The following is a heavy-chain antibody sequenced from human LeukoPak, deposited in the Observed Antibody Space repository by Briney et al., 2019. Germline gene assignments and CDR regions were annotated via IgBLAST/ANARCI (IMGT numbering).Heavy chain of an antibody. J-gene: IGHJ4*02. CDR1: GLTFSTYP. CDR2: ISGSGGST. V-gene: IGHV3-23*01. Sequence: PGGSLRLSCAASGLTFSTYPMSWVRQAPGKGLEWVSTISGSGGSTYYADSVKGRFTISRDNSKNTLYLQMNSLRAEDTTVYYCAKERTQTTSFDYWXQGTLVTVXS. CDR3: AKERTQTTSFDY. D-gene: IGHD2/OR15-2a*01.